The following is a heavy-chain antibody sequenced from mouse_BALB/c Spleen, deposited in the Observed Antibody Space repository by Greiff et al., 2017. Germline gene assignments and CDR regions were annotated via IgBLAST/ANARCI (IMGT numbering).Heavy chain of an antibody. J-gene: IGHJ2*01. CDR3: ARQTVYYFDY. V-gene: IGHV5-12-1*01. CDR1: GFAFSSYD. Sequence: EVQGVESGGGLVKPGGSLKLSCAASGFAFSSYDMSWVRQTPEKRLEWVAYISSGGGSTYYPDTVKGRFTISRDNAKNTLYLQMSSLKSEDTAMYYCARQTVYYFDYWGQGTTLTVSS. CDR2: ISSGGGST.